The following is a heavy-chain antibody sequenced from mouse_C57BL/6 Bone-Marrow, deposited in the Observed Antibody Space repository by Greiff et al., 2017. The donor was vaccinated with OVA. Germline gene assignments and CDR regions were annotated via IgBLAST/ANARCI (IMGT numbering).Heavy chain of an antibody. V-gene: IGHV1-50*01. CDR3: ARDYDYGPFAY. J-gene: IGHJ3*01. Sequence: QVQLQQPGAELVKPGASVKLSCKASGYTFTSYWMQWVKQRPGQGLELIGEIDPSDSYTNYNQKFKGKATLTVDTSSSTAYMQLSSLTSEDSAVYYCARDYDYGPFAYWGQGTLVTVSA. CDR1: GYTFTSYW. D-gene: IGHD2-4*01. CDR2: IDPSDSYT.